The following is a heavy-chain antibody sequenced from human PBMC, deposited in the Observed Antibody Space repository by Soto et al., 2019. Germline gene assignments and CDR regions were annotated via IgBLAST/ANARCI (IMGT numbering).Heavy chain of an antibody. Sequence: GGSLRLSCAASGFTFSDYYMSWIRQAPGKGLEWVSYISSSGSTIYYADSVKGRFTISRDNAKNSLYLQMNSLRAEDTAVYYCAREAGCNWNYRRQNWFDPWGQGTLVTVSS. CDR1: GFTFSDYY. CDR2: ISSSGSTI. CDR3: AREAGCNWNYRRQNWFDP. D-gene: IGHD1-7*01. V-gene: IGHV3-11*01. J-gene: IGHJ5*02.